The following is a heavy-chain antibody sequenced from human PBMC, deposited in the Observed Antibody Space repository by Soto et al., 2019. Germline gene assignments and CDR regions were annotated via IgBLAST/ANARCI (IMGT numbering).Heavy chain of an antibody. Sequence: EVQLVESGGGLVKPGGSLRLSCAASGFTFSSYSMNWVRQAPGKGLEWVSSISSSSSYIYYADSVKGRFTISRDNAKNSLYRQMNSLRAEDTAVYYWARDLGYYGSGTPPDSWGQGTLVTVSS. CDR2: ISSSSSYI. CDR3: ARDLGYYGSGTPPDS. J-gene: IGHJ5*01. D-gene: IGHD3-10*01. CDR1: GFTFSSYS. V-gene: IGHV3-21*01.